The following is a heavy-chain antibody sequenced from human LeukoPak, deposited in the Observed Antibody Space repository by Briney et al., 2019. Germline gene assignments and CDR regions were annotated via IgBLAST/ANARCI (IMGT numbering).Heavy chain of an antibody. CDR1: GGPLSGYY. V-gene: IGHV4-34*01. J-gene: IGHJ3*02. Sequence: SSETLSLTCAVYGGPLSGYYWRWLRQPPGRALEWIGEINHSGSTNYNPSLKSRVTISVDTSKNQFSLKLSSVTAADTAVYYCARGPGSSWYKGAFDIWGQGTMVTVSS. D-gene: IGHD6-13*01. CDR3: ARGPGSSWYKGAFDI. CDR2: INHSGST.